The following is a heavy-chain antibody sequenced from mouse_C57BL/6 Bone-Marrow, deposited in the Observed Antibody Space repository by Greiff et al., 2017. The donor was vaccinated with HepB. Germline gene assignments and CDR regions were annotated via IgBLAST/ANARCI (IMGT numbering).Heavy chain of an antibody. V-gene: IGHV1-19*01. CDR3: ARKGYWFAY. CDR1: GYTFTDYY. J-gene: IGHJ3*01. CDR2: INPYNGGT. Sequence: EVQLQQSGPVLVKPGASVKMSCKASGYTFTDYYMNWVKQSHGKSLEWIGVINPYNGGTSYNQKFKGKATLTVDKSSSTAYMERNSLTSEDSAVYYCARKGYWFAYWGQGTLVTVSA.